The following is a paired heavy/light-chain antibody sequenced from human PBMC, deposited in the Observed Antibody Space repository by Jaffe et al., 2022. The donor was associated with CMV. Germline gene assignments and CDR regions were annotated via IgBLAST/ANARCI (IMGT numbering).Heavy chain of an antibody. Sequence: EVQLVESGGGLVQPGRSLRLSCSVSGFIFSDYAINWVRQAPGKGLEWVGLMRSKDYGGTTEYAASVKGRFIISRDDSNSIAYLHMNSLKTEDTAVYYCTRVFGSGTFLPDYWGQGTLVTVSS. J-gene: IGHJ4*02. CDR2: MRSKDYGGTT. D-gene: IGHD3-10*01. CDR1: GFIFSDYA. V-gene: IGHV3-49*04. CDR3: TRVFGSGTFLPDY.
Light chain of an antibody. CDR3: SSYASGSEV. CDR2: EVT. CDR1: SSDVRSYSV. V-gene: IGLV2-23*02. J-gene: IGLJ3*02. Sequence: QSALTQPASVSGSPGQSITISCTGTSSDVRSYSVVTWYQQHPGKAPKLMIYEVTKRPSGVSNRFSGSKSGNTASLTISGLQAEDEADYYCSSYASGSEVFGGGTKLTVL.